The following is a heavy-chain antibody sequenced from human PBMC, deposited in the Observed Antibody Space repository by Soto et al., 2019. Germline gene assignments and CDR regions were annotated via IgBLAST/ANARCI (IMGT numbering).Heavy chain of an antibody. V-gene: IGHV4-39*02. CDR2: TFYGGTT. J-gene: IGHJ6*03. D-gene: IGHD6-19*01. Sequence: QLQVQESGPGLVKPSETLSLTCSVSGGSLSNNAYWAWIRQPPGKGLEWVGSTFYGGTTYYSPSLKSRLSISVDASKNQFSLKLSSVTAADTAVYYCAKVGGWDYYYYLDVWGKGTTVTVSS. CDR1: GGSLSNNAY. CDR3: AKVGGWDYYYYLDV.